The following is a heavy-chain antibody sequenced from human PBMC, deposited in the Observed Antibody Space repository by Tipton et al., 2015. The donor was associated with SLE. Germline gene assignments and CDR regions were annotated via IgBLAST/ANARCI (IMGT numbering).Heavy chain of an antibody. CDR2: IYYSGST. D-gene: IGHD4-17*01. CDR1: GGSISSYY. J-gene: IGHJ4*02. CDR3: ARLFSPTPYGDYVYFDY. Sequence: GLVKPSETLSLTCTVSGGSISSYYWSWIRQPPGKGLEWIGYIYYSGSTNYNPSLKSRVTISVDTSKNQFSLKLSSVTAADTAVYYCARLFSPTPYGDYVYFDYWGQGTLVTVSS. V-gene: IGHV4-59*08.